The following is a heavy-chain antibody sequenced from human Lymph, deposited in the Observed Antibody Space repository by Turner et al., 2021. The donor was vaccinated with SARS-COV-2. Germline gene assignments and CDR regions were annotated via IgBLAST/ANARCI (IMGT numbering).Heavy chain of an antibody. Sequence: EVQLVETGGGLIQPGGSLGLPCAASGVIVSRNYMNWVRQAPGKGLEWVSVIYSGGNTYYADSVKGRFTISRDNSKNTLYLQMNSLRVEDTAVYYCARDLGTYGMGVWGQGTTVTVSS. V-gene: IGHV3-53*02. D-gene: IGHD6-13*01. CDR1: GVIVSRNY. CDR2: IYSGGNT. CDR3: ARDLGTYGMGV. J-gene: IGHJ6*02.